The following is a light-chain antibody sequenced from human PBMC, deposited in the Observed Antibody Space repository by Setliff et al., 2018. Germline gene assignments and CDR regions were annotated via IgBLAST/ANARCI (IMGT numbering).Light chain of an antibody. V-gene: IGLV2-14*03. Sequence: SVLAQPASVSGSPGQSITISCTGTSSDVGGYNYVSWYQHHPGKAPQLMIYDVSKRPSGVSNRFSGSKSGNTASLTISGLQAEDEADYYCCSYASSSTFTVVFGRGTK. CDR3: CSYASSSTFTVV. CDR2: DVS. J-gene: IGLJ2*01. CDR1: SSDVGGYNY.